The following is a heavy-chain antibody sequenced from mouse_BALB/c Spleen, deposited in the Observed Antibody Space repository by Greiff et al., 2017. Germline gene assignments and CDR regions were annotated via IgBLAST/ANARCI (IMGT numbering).Heavy chain of an antibody. Sequence: QVQLQQSGPELVRPGASVKMSCKASGYTFTSYCMNWVKQRPGQGLEWIGMIDPSNSGTRLNQKFKDKATLTVYKSSNTAYMQLSSLTTEDSAVYYCASSTVITTFAYWGQGTLVTVSA. CDR1: GYTFTSYC. J-gene: IGHJ3*01. D-gene: IGHD2-4*01. CDR3: ASSTVITTFAY. CDR2: IDPSNSGT. V-gene: IGHV1S127*01.